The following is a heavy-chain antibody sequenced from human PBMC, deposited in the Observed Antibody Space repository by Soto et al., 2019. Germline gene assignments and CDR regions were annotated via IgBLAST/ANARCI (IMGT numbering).Heavy chain of an antibody. CDR3: ARDRGADSSGYYAKFDY. Sequence: QVQLVQSGAEVKKPGASVKVSCKASGYTFTSYGISWVRQAPGQGLEWMGWISAYNGNTNYAQKLQGRVTMTTDTYTSTAYMELRSLRSDDTAVYYCARDRGADSSGYYAKFDYWGQGTLVTVSS. J-gene: IGHJ4*02. CDR2: ISAYNGNT. D-gene: IGHD3-22*01. CDR1: GYTFTSYG. V-gene: IGHV1-18*01.